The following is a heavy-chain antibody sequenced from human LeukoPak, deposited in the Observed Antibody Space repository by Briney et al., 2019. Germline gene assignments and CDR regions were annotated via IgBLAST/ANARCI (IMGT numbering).Heavy chain of an antibody. CDR3: ARCRSWGPSIGMDV. CDR2: INPNSGGT. Sequence: GASVTVSSKASRYTFTGYYMHWVRQAPGQGLEWMGWINPNSGGTNYTQKFPGRVTMTRDTSISTAYIGVRRLRSDDTAVYYCARCRSWGPSIGMDVWGQGTTVTVSS. V-gene: IGHV1-2*02. J-gene: IGHJ6*01. CDR1: RYTFTGYY. D-gene: IGHD1-26*01.